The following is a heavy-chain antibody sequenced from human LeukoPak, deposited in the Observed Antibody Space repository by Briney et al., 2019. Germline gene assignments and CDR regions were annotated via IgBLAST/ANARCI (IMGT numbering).Heavy chain of an antibody. Sequence: GGSLGLSCAASGFTFRSYWMHWVRQAPGKGLVWVSRLNSDASSTSYADSVKGRFTISRDNAETTLHLQMNNLSAEDTAVYYCARASNRNSINFDYWGQGALVTVSS. V-gene: IGHV3-74*01. D-gene: IGHD1-7*01. CDR2: LNSDASST. J-gene: IGHJ4*02. CDR3: ARASNRNSINFDY. CDR1: GFTFRSYW.